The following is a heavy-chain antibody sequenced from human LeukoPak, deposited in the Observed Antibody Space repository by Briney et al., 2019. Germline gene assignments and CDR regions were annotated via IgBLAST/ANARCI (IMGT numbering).Heavy chain of an antibody. CDR1: GFTFSSYA. V-gene: IGHV3-23*01. D-gene: IGHD5-18*01. J-gene: IGHJ4*02. CDR2: ISGSGCST. Sequence: PGGTLRLSCAASGFTFSSYAMGWVRQAPGKGLEWVSAISGSGCSTYYADSVKGRFTISRDNSKNTLYLQMNSLRAEATAVYYCAKDIAAMVPLRFDYWGQGTLVTVSS. CDR3: AKDIAAMVPLRFDY.